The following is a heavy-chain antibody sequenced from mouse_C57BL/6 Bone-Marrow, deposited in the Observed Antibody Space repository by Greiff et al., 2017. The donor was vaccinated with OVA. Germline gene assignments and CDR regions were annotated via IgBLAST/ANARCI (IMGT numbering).Heavy chain of an antibody. J-gene: IGHJ2*01. D-gene: IGHD1-1*01. CDR1: GYTFTDYE. Sequence: VQLQQSGAELVRPGASVTLSCKASGYTFTDYEMHWVKQTPVHGLEWIGAIDPETGGTAYNQKFKGKAILTADKSSSTAYMELRSVTSEDSAVYYCTSGGIITTVGVDYWGQGTTLTVSS. V-gene: IGHV1-15*01. CDR3: TSGGIITTVGVDY. CDR2: IDPETGGT.